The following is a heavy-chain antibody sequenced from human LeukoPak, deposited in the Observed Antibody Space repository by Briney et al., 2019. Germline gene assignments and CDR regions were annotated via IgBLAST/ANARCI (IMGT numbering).Heavy chain of an antibody. D-gene: IGHD6-19*01. CDR3: AIDRYSSGWYTFDY. CDR1: GLTFSNFG. V-gene: IGHV3-21*01. Sequence: GGSLRLSCAASGLTFSNFGINWVRQAPGKGLEWVSSISISSRYISYADSVKGRFTISRDNAKNSLDLQMNSLRAEDTAVYYCAIDRYSSGWYTFDYWGQGTLVTVSA. CDR2: ISISSRYI. J-gene: IGHJ4*02.